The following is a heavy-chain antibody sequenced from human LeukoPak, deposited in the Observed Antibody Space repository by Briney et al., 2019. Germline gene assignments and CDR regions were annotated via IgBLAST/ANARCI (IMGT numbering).Heavy chain of an antibody. D-gene: IGHD3-3*01. CDR1: GFTVSINY. V-gene: IGHV3-53*04. CDR3: ARARLTIFGVIHYGMDV. Sequence: GGSLRLSCAASGFTVSINYMSWVRQAPGKGLEWVSVIYSGGSTYYADSVKGRFTISRHNSKNTLYLQMNSLRAEDTAVYYCARARLTIFGVIHYGMDVWGQGTTVTVSS. CDR2: IYSGGST. J-gene: IGHJ6*02.